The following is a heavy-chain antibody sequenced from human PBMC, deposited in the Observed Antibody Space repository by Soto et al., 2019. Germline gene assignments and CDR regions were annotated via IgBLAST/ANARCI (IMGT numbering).Heavy chain of an antibody. V-gene: IGHV3-23*01. CDR3: VRDSEGVGATYPAEN. D-gene: IGHD1-26*01. Sequence: EVKLLESGGGLVQPGGSLRLSCGASGFTFSDYAVRCVRQTAGKGLEWLSTISGSGGSTYYADSVKGRFTISRDNSKNPFFLQMSGLRVEDTALYCCVRDSEGVGATYPAENWGQGTLF. CDR2: ISGSGGST. CDR1: GFTFSDYA. J-gene: IGHJ4*02.